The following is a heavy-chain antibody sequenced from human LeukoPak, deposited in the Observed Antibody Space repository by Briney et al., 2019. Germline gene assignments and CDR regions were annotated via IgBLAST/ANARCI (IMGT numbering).Heavy chain of an antibody. CDR2: MNPNSGNT. CDR1: GCTFSSYA. Sequence: ASVKVSCKASGCTFSSYAISWVRQAPGQGLEWMGWMNPNSGNTGYAQKFQGRVTMTRNTSISTAYMELSSLRSEDTAVYYCARVKGWLPDRYYFDYWGQGTLVTVSS. J-gene: IGHJ4*02. CDR3: ARVKGWLPDRYYFDY. V-gene: IGHV1-8*02. D-gene: IGHD5-24*01.